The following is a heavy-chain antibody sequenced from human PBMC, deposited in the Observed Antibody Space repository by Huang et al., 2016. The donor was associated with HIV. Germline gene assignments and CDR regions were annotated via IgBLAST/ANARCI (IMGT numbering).Heavy chain of an antibody. CDR2: ISYDVNDK. Sequence: QVQLVESGGGVVQPGMSLRLSCAASGFTLSVYAIHWFRQDAGRGLEWVASISYDVNDKFYSDSVRSRFTSARDKFNNTLYLQMNSLRHEDTALYYCARFGKRLPMLRGEDVIGDIWGQGTMVIVSS. D-gene: IGHD3-10*01. CDR1: GFTLSVYA. J-gene: IGHJ3*02. V-gene: IGHV3-30-3*01. CDR3: ARFGKRLPMLRGEDVIGDI.